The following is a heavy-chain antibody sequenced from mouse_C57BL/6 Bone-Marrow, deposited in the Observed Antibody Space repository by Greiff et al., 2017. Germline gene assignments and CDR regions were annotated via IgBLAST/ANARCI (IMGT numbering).Heavy chain of an antibody. CDR3: ARPLDSSGYPAY. D-gene: IGHD3-2*02. CDR2: MYPGDGDT. CDR1: GYAFSSYW. J-gene: IGHJ3*01. Sequence: QVQLQQSGAELVKPGASVKISCKASGYAFSSYWMNWVKQRPGKGLEWIGQMYPGDGDTNYNGKFKGKATLTADKSSSTAYMQLSSLTSEDSAVYFCARPLDSSGYPAYWGQGTLVTVSA. V-gene: IGHV1-80*01.